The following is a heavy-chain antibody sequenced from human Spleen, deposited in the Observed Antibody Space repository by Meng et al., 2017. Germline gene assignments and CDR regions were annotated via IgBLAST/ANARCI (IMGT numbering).Heavy chain of an antibody. CDR1: GDSVSSNSAA. CDR3: ARGYNYNY. D-gene: IGHD5-18*01. CDR2: TYYRSKWYN. V-gene: IGHV6-1*01. Sequence: VQRTQSGPGLVKPSQTLPLPCAISGDSVSSNSAAWNWIRQSTARGLEWLGRTYYRSKWYNDYAVSVKGRITINPDTSKNQFSLQLNSVTPEDTAVYYCARGYNYNYWGQGTLVTVSS. J-gene: IGHJ4*02.